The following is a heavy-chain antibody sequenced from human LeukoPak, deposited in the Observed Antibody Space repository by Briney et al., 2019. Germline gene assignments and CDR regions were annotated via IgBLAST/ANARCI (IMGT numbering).Heavy chain of an antibody. J-gene: IGHJ3*02. CDR1: GFTFSAYA. D-gene: IGHD4-17*01. V-gene: IGHV3-23*01. CDR3: ARDPNGDYIGAFDM. CDR2: IRGGGGSA. Sequence: GGSLRLSCTAYGFTFSAYAMMWDRHAPGKGPEWVSAIRGGGGSAFYADSVKGRFTISRDNSKYTLFLQMNSLRAEDTAVYYCARDPNGDYIGAFDMWGPGTMVTVSS.